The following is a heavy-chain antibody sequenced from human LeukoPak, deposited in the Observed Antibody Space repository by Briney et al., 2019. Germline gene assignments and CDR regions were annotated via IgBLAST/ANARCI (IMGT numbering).Heavy chain of an antibody. CDR1: NGSVRSYY. CDR2: IYYSGST. J-gene: IGHJ4*02. CDR3: ARYYDRTGFDY. V-gene: IGHV4-59*08. D-gene: IGHD3-16*01. Sequence: SETLSLTCTVSNGSVRSYYWSWVRQSPGKGLEWIGYIYYSGSTNYNPSLKSRITISIHTSRNQFSLMLSSVTAADTAMYYCARYYDRTGFDYWGQGTLVTVSS.